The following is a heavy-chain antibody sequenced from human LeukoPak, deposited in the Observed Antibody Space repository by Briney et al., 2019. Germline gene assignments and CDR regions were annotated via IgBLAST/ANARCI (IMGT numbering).Heavy chain of an antibody. CDR1: GFTFSSYW. Sequence: NPGGSLRLSCAASGFTFSSYWMSWVRQAPGKGLEWVSSISSSSSYIYYADSVKGRFTISRDNAKNSLYLQMNSLRAEDTAVYYCARGLVFRGDPWGQGTLVTVSS. CDR2: ISSSSSYI. D-gene: IGHD7-27*01. CDR3: ARGLVFRGDP. J-gene: IGHJ5*02. V-gene: IGHV3-21*01.